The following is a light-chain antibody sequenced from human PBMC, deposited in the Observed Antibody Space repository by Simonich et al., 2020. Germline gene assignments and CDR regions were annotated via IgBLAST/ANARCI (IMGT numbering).Light chain of an antibody. J-gene: IGKJ3*01. CDR3: QQYYSTPPIT. Sequence: DIVMTQSPDSLAVSLGERATLNCKSSQSVFSRSNNKNYLAWYQQKPGQPPKLLIYWASTRESGVPDRCSGSGSGTDFTLTISSLQAEDVAVYYCQQYYSTPPITFGPGTKVDIK. CDR1: QSVFSRSNNKNY. V-gene: IGKV4-1*01. CDR2: WAS.